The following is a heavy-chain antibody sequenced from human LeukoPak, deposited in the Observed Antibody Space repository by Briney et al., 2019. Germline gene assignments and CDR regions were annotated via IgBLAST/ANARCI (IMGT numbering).Heavy chain of an antibody. CDR3: ARGTGGYDFWSGYYKPYYYYGMDV. J-gene: IGHJ6*02. Sequence: SETLSLTCTVSGGSISSGDYYWSWIRQPPGKGLEWIGYIYYSGSTYYNPSLKSRVTISVDTSKNQFSLKLSSVTAADTAVYYCARGTGGYDFWSGYYKPYYYYGMDVWGQGTTVTVSS. D-gene: IGHD3-3*01. V-gene: IGHV4-30-4*01. CDR2: IYYSGST. CDR1: GGSISSGDYY.